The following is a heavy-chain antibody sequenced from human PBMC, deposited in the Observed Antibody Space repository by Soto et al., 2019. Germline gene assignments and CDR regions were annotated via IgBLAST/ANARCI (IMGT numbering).Heavy chain of an antibody. D-gene: IGHD2-15*01. Sequence: GGSLRLSCAASGFTFSSYAMSWVRQAPGKGLEWVSAISGSGGSTYYADSVKGRFTISRDNSKNTLYLQMNSLRAEDTAVYYCAKDMGGYCSGGSCLDAFDIWGQGTMVTVS. J-gene: IGHJ3*02. V-gene: IGHV3-23*01. CDR2: ISGSGGST. CDR3: AKDMGGYCSGGSCLDAFDI. CDR1: GFTFSSYA.